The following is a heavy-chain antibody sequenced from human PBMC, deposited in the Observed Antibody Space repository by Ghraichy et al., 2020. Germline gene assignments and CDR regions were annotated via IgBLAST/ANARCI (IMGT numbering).Heavy chain of an antibody. CDR2: ISYDGSNK. CDR3: AKDRGGYCSSTSCSLNWYFDL. CDR1: GFTFSSYG. V-gene: IGHV3-30*18. Sequence: GGSLRLSCAASGFTFSSYGMHWVRQAPGKGLEWVAVISYDGSNKYYADSVKGRFTISRDNSKNTLYLQMNSLRAEDTAVYSCAKDRGGYCSSTSCSLNWYFDLGGRGTLVTVSS. D-gene: IGHD2-2*03. J-gene: IGHJ2*01.